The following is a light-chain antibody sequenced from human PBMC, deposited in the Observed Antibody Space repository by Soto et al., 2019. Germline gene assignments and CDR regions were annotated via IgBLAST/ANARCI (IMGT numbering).Light chain of an antibody. J-gene: IGKJ1*01. CDR1: QTVSKN. CDR3: QQYGSSGT. V-gene: IGKV3-20*01. Sequence: DIVLTQSPATLSVSPGGRATLSCRASQTVSKNLAWYQQKPGQAPRLLIYGASNRATGIPDRFSGSGSGTDFTLTISRLEPEDFAVYYCQQYGSSGTFGQGTKMDIK. CDR2: GAS.